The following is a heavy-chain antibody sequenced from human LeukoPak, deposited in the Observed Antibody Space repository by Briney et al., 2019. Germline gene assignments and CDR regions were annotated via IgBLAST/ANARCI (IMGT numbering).Heavy chain of an antibody. CDR3: AREEYYDFWSGYFAQRIAVAGAIDY. Sequence: GGSLRLSCAASGFTFSSYSMNWVRQAPGKGLEWVSSISSSSSYIYYADSVKGRFTISRDNAKNSLYLQMNSLRAEDTAVYYCAREEYYDFWSGYFAQRIAVAGAIDYWGQGTLVTVSS. J-gene: IGHJ4*02. CDR2: ISSSSSYI. D-gene: IGHD3-3*01. V-gene: IGHV3-21*01. CDR1: GFTFSSYS.